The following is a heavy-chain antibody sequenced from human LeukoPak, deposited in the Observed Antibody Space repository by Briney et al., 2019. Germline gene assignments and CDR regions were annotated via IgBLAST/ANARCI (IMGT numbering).Heavy chain of an antibody. CDR1: GFTFSGYW. J-gene: IGHJ4*02. V-gene: IGHV3-7*01. CDR3: ARYFDS. CDR2: IKQDGSEK. Sequence: GGSLRLSCAASGFTFSGYWMSWVRQAPGKGLEWVANIKQDGSEKYYVDSVRGRFTISRDNAKNSLYLLTNSLRAEDMAVYYCARYFDSWGQGTLVTVSS.